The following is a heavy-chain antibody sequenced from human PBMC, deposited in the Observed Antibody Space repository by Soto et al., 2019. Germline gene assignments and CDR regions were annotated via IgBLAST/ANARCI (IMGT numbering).Heavy chain of an antibody. J-gene: IGHJ4*02. D-gene: IGHD2-15*01. V-gene: IGHV3-23*01. CDR1: VFTFSSYA. CDR2: ISGGGGST. CDR3: ASGRLISLYYFDY. Sequence: GGSLRLSCAASVFTFSSYAMSWVRQAPGKGLEWVSAISGGGGSTYYADSVKGRFTISRENSKNPVYLQMNSLRAEDTAVYYCASGRLISLYYFDYWGQGTLVTVSS.